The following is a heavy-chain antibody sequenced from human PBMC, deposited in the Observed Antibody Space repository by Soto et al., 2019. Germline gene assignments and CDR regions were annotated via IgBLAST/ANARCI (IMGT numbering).Heavy chain of an antibody. CDR1: GFTFGSYA. CDR3: AKANFGYCSGGTCSHFDY. V-gene: IGHV3-23*01. Sequence: GGSLRLSCAASGFTFGSYAMTWVRQAPGKGLEWVSTLSGSGGSAYYADSVKGRFTISRDNSKNTLYLQMNSLRAEDTAVYYCAKANFGYCSGGTCSHFDYWGQGTLVTVSS. J-gene: IGHJ4*02. CDR2: LSGSGGSA. D-gene: IGHD2-15*01.